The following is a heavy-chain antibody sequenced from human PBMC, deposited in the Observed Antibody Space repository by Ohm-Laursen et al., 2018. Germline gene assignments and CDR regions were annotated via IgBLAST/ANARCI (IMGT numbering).Heavy chain of an antibody. J-gene: IGHJ4*02. CDR2: IDDNGNT. Sequence: TLSLTCTVSGDSISGRYWSWIRQPPGKGLEWIGNIDDNGNTNYNPSLQSRVTISINTCKNQFSLQLRFVTAADTAVYHCAGAPNLYYFDYWGQGTLVTVSS. CDR1: GDSISGRY. V-gene: IGHV4-59*08. D-gene: IGHD1-26*01. CDR3: AGAPNLYYFDY.